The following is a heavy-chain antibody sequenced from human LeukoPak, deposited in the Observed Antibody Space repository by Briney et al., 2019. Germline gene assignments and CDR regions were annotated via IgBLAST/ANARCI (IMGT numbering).Heavy chain of an antibody. J-gene: IGHJ4*02. CDR2: IYYSGST. D-gene: IGHD3-10*01. CDR1: GGSISSGGYY. CDR3: ARGSSNKSRYYYGSGSYYGY. V-gene: IGHV4-31*03. Sequence: PSQTLSLTCTVSGGSISSGGYYWSWIRQHPGKGLEWIGYIYYSGSTYYNPSLKSRVTISVDTSKNQFSLKLSSVTAADTAVYYCARGSSNKSRYYYGSGSYYGYWGQGTLVTVSS.